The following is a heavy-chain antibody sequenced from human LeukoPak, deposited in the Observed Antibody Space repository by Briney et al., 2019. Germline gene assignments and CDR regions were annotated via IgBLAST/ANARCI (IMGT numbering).Heavy chain of an antibody. Sequence: NASETLSLTCTVSGGSISSYYWSWIRQPPGKGLEWIGYIYYSGSTNYNPSLKSRVTISVDTSKNQFSLKLNSVTAADTAVYYCANYGSGSYRFDPWGQGTLVTVSS. CDR3: ANYGSGSYRFDP. V-gene: IGHV4-59*12. D-gene: IGHD3-10*01. CDR2: IYYSGST. CDR1: GGSISSYY. J-gene: IGHJ5*02.